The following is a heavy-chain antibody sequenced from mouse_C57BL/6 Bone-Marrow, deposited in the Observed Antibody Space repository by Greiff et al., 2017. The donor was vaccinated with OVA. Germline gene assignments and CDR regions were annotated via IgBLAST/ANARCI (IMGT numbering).Heavy chain of an antibody. D-gene: IGHD1-1*01. CDR1: GFTFSSYA. CDR2: ISDGGSYT. Sequence: EVQVVESGGGLVKPGGSLKLSCAASGFTFSSYAMSWVRQTPEKRLEWVATISDGGSYTYYPDNVKGRFTISRDNAKNNLYLQMSHLQSEDTAMYYCARDIPSDYGSSYPFAYWGQGTLVTVSA. J-gene: IGHJ3*01. V-gene: IGHV5-4*01. CDR3: ARDIPSDYGSSYPFAY.